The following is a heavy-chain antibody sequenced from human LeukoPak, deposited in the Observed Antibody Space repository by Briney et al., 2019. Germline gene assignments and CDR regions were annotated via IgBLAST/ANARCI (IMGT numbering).Heavy chain of an antibody. CDR3: ASLYSSGWYRSDY. D-gene: IGHD6-19*01. CDR2: IYYSGST. V-gene: IGHV4-59*08. Sequence: SETLSLTCTVSGGSISSYCWSWIRQPPGKGLEWIGYIYYSGSTNYNPSLKSRVTISVDTSKNQFSLKLSSVTAADTAVYYCASLYSSGWYRSDYWGQGTLVTVSS. CDR1: GGSISSYC. J-gene: IGHJ4*02.